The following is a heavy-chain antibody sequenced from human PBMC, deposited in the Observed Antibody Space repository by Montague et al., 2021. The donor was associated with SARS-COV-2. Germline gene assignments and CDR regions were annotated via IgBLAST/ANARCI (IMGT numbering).Heavy chain of an antibody. V-gene: IGHV3-7*01. CDR2: IKLDGSEE. Sequence: SLRLSCAASGFTFGDYWMSWVRQAPGKGLEWVANIKLDGSEEYSVDSVKGRFTVSRDNAKNSLYLQMNSLRAEDTAVYYCARATLYMDVWGKGTTVTVSS. CDR1: GFTFGDYW. J-gene: IGHJ6*03. CDR3: ARATLYMDV.